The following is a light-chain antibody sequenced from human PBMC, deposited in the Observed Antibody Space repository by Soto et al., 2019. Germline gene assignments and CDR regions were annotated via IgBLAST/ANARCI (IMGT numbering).Light chain of an antibody. CDR2: GAS. J-gene: IGKJ1*01. Sequence: IDLTHSPGTLYPSPLYIATLSFRASQSVSSSYLAWYQQKPGQAPRLLIYGASSRATGIPDRFSGSGSGTDFTLTISRLEPEDFAVYYCHQDGRTPRKFAQGTKVEIK. V-gene: IGKV3-20*01. CDR3: HQDGRTPRK. CDR1: QSVSSSY.